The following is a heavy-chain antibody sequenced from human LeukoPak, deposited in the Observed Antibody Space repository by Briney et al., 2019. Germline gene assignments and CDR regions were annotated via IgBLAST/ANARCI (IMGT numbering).Heavy chain of an antibody. CDR1: GYSISSGYY. CDR2: IYHSGNT. J-gene: IGHJ2*01. D-gene: IGHD6-13*01. CDR3: ARDPRTTYSTTWYGGWYFDL. Sequence: PSETLSLTCAVSGYSISSGYYWGWIRQPPGKGLEWIGSIYHSGNTFYNPSLKSRVTISLDTSKNQFSLTLSPVTAADTALYYCARDPRTTYSTTWYGGWYFDLWGRGTLVTVSS. V-gene: IGHV4-38-2*02.